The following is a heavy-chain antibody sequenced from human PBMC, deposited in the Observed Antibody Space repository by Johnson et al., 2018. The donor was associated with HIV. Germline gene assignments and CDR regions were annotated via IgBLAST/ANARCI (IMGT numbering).Heavy chain of an antibody. V-gene: IGHV3-15*01. CDR1: GFTFSNAW. CDR3: TTDDLGVDAFDI. J-gene: IGHJ3*02. CDR2: IKSKTDGGTT. Sequence: VQLVESGGGLVKPAGSLRLSCAASGFTFSNAWMSWVRQAPGKGLEWVGRIKSKTDGGTTDYAAPVKGRFTISRDDSKNTLYLQMNSLKTEDTAVYYCTTDDLGVDAFDIWGQGTMVTVSS. D-gene: IGHD3-16*01.